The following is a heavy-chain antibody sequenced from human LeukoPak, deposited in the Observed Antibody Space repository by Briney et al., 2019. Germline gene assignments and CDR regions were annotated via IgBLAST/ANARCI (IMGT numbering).Heavy chain of an antibody. CDR2: IYYSGST. CDR1: GGSLRSGGHS. J-gene: IGHJ6*03. Sequence: PSQTLSLTCAVSGGSLRSGGHSWSWIRQPPGRGLEWLGYIYYSGSTYYNPSLKSRVTIPVDTSKNQFSLKLSSVTAADTAVYYCARHQPPSYVDVWGKGTTVTVSS. CDR3: ARHQPPSYVDV. V-gene: IGHV4-30-4*07.